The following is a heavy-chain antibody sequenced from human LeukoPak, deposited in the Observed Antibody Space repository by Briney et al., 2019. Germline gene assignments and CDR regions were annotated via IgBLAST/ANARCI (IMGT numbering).Heavy chain of an antibody. V-gene: IGHV3-11*06. Sequence: GGSLRLSCAASGFTFSDYYMSWIRQAPGKGLEWVSYISSSSSYIYYADSVKGRFTISRDNAKNSLYLQMNSLRAEDTAVYYCARQEYGVSAFDIWGQGTMVTVSS. CDR2: ISSSSSYI. CDR3: ARQEYGVSAFDI. D-gene: IGHD4-17*01. J-gene: IGHJ3*02. CDR1: GFTFSDYY.